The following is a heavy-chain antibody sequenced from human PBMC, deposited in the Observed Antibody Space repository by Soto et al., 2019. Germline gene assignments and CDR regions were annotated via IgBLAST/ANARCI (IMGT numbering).Heavy chain of an antibody. Sequence: ASVKVSCKASGYTFTSYDINWVRQATGKGLEWMGWMNPNSGNTGYAQKFQGRVTMTRNTSISTAYTELSSLRSEDTAVYYCARGGVFFFAAPTNPFDYWGQGTLVTVSS. J-gene: IGHJ4*02. CDR3: ARGGVFFFAAPTNPFDY. V-gene: IGHV1-8*01. CDR2: MNPNSGNT. CDR1: GYTFTSYD. D-gene: IGHD3-10*01.